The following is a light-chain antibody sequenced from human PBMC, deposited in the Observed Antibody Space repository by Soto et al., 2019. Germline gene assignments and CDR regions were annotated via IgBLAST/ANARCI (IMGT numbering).Light chain of an antibody. Sequence: QSVLTQPPSVSGAPGQRVTISCTGSSSNIGAGYDVYWYQQLPGTAPKLLIYGNSNRPSGVPDRFSGSKSGTSASLAITGLQAEDEADYYCQSYDSSLSPYVVFGGGTKLTVL. V-gene: IGLV1-40*01. CDR1: SSNIGAGYD. J-gene: IGLJ2*01. CDR2: GNS. CDR3: QSYDSSLSPYVV.